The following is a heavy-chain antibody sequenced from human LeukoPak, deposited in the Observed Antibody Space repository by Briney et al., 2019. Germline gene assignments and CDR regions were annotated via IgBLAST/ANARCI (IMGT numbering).Heavy chain of an antibody. D-gene: IGHD4-17*01. CDR2: ISSSGSTI. CDR3: AIGVTSGGP. Sequence: GGSLRLSCAASGVTFSSYEMNWVRQAPGKGLEWVSYISSSGSTIYYADSVKGRFTISRDNAKKSLYLQMNSLRAEETAFYNVAIGVTSGGPWGQGTMVTVSS. J-gene: IGHJ3*01. CDR1: GVTFSSYE. V-gene: IGHV3-48*03.